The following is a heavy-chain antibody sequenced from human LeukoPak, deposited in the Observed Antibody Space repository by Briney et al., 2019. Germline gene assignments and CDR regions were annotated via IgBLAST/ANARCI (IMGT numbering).Heavy chain of an antibody. J-gene: IGHJ4*02. Sequence: SETLSLTCTVSGGSISSYYWSWIRQPPGKGLEWIGYIYYSGSTNYNPSLKSRVTISVDTSKNQFSLKLSSVTAADTAVYYCARGGLVGDPFEYWGQGTLVTVSS. D-gene: IGHD3-10*01. V-gene: IGHV4-59*01. CDR2: IYYSGST. CDR3: ARGGLVGDPFEY. CDR1: GGSISSYY.